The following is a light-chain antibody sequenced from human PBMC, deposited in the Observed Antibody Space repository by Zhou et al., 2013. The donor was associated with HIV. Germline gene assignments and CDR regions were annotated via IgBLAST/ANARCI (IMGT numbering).Light chain of an antibody. Sequence: DIQMTQSPSSLSASVGDRVTITCRASQTIISYLNWYQQTPGKAPKLLIHDTSILQTGVPSRFSGSGSGTEFTLTIRSLQPDDFATYYCQQYNTYWTFGQGTKVDIK. CDR3: QQYNTYWT. CDR1: QTIISY. V-gene: IGKV1-39*01. J-gene: IGKJ1*01. CDR2: DTS.